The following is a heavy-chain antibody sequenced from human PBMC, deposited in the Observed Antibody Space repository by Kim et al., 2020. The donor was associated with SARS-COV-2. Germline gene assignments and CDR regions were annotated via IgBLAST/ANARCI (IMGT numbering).Heavy chain of an antibody. V-gene: IGHV3-64D*06. J-gene: IGHJ6*02. CDR2: ISSNGGST. D-gene: IGHD3-10*01. Sequence: GGSLRLSCSASGFTFSSYAMHWVRQAPGKGLEYVSAISSNGGSTYYADSVKGRFTISRDNSKNTLYLQMSSLRAEDTAVYYCVKVGLWFGESQPHYYGMDVWGQGTTVTVSS. CDR3: VKVGLWFGESQPHYYGMDV. CDR1: GFTFSSYA.